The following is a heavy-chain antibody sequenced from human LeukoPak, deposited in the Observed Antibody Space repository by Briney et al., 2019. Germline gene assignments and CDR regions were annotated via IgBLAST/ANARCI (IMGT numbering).Heavy chain of an antibody. Sequence: PSETLSLTCAVSGGSISSGGYSWSWLRQPPGKGLEWIEYIYHSGSTYYNPSLKSRVTISVDRSKNQFSLKLSSVTAADTAVYYCARTDDVGAFDIWGQGTMVTVSS. CDR1: GGSISSGGYS. D-gene: IGHD1-1*01. CDR2: IYHSGST. V-gene: IGHV4-30-2*01. J-gene: IGHJ3*02. CDR3: ARTDDVGAFDI.